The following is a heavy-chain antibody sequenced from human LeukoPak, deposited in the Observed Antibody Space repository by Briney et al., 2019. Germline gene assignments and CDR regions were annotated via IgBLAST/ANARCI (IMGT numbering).Heavy chain of an antibody. D-gene: IGHD6-6*01. CDR2: INLNSGDT. Sequence: GASVKVSCKASGYTFTGYYMHWVRQAPGQGLEWMGRINLNSGDTNYAQKFQGRVTLTRDTSITTAYMELRGLISDDTAVYYCARGHSTSSSFDYWGQGPLVTVSS. CDR1: GYTFTGYY. V-gene: IGHV1-2*02. CDR3: ARGHSTSSSFDY. J-gene: IGHJ4*02.